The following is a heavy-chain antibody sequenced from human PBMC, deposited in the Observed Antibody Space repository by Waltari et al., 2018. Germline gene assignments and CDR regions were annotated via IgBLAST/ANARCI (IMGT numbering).Heavy chain of an antibody. CDR3: SRRSCTGECYAPYVY. CDR2: SNPKSGGT. J-gene: IGHJ4*02. Sequence: QVQLVQSGAEVTKPGASVKVSCKPSGYTFTDYHIHWVRQAPGQGLEWIGWSNPKSGGTYYAQTVQGWVTMTRDTSTSTVYMELSSLKSDDTAMYYCSRRSCTGECYAPYVYWGQGSLVTVSS. D-gene: IGHD2-8*02. CDR1: GYTFTDYH. V-gene: IGHV1-2*04.